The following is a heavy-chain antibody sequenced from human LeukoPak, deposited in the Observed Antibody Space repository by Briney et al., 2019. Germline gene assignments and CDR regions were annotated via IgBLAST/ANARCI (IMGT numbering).Heavy chain of an antibody. CDR3: ARMISSAWVDA. CDR1: GYTFTSYG. V-gene: IGHV1-2*02. D-gene: IGHD6-19*01. J-gene: IGHJ5*02. CDR2: INPNSGAT. Sequence: ASVKVSCKASGYTFTSYGISWVRQAPGQGLEWMGWINPNSGATNYAQKFQDRVTMTRDTSIRTAYMELSRLRSDDTALYFCARMISSAWVDAWGQGTLVTVSP.